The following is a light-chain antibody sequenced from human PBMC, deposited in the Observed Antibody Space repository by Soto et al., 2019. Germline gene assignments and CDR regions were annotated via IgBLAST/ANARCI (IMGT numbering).Light chain of an antibody. V-gene: IGKV3-11*01. Sequence: IMLTQSPATLSVNPGERATLTCRASQSISSCLAWYQQKPGQAPKLLIYAASTRQSGIPARFSGSGSGTEFTLTISSLQAEDCAVYYCQQRDIWPWTFGQGTKVDIK. CDR3: QQRDIWPWT. CDR1: QSISSC. J-gene: IGKJ1*01. CDR2: AAS.